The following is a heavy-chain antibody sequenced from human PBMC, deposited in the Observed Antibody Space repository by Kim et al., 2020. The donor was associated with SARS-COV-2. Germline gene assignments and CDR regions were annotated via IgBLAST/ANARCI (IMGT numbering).Heavy chain of an antibody. Sequence: ASVKVSCKASACTFSNYAMRWVRQAPGQGLEWMGGINCVFGNAKYAQKFQGRVTITADTSTTSVYMELSSLRSEDTAVYYCARERRGWGRMREGMGGWG. CDR2: INCVFGNA. CDR1: ACTFSNYA. CDR3: ARERRGWGRMREGMGG. J-gene: IGHJ6*02. D-gene: IGHD3-16*01. V-gene: IGHV1-3*01.